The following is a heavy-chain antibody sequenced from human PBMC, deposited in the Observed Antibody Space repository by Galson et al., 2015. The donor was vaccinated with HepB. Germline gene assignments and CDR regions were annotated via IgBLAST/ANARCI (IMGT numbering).Heavy chain of an antibody. V-gene: IGHV3-74*01. Sequence: SLRLSCAASGFTFDRYWMHWVRQAPGKGLVWVSRISYDGSTNFADSVKGRFTISTDHAKKTLYLQMDSLRAEDTAVYYCAKNVVQNYYYYYYMDVWGKGTTVTVFS. CDR2: ISYDGST. D-gene: IGHD2-21*01. CDR3: AKNVVQNYYYYYYMDV. J-gene: IGHJ6*03. CDR1: GFTFDRYW.